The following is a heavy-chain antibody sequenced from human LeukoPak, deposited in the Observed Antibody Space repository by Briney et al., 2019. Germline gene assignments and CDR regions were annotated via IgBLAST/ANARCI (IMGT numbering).Heavy chain of an antibody. CDR2: ISYDGSNK. CDR3: ARGISGSGYYHFDY. Sequence: TGGSLRLSCAASGFTFSSYAIHWVRHAPGKGLEWVAVISYDGSNKYYADSVKGRFTISRDNSKNTLYLQMNSLRAEDTAVYYCARGISGSGYYHFDYWGQGTLVTVSS. CDR1: GFTFSSYA. J-gene: IGHJ4*02. D-gene: IGHD3-3*01. V-gene: IGHV3-30*04.